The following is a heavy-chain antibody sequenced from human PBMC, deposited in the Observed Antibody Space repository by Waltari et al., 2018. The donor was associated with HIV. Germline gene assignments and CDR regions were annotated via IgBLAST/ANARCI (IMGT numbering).Heavy chain of an antibody. Sequence: EVQLVESGGGLVKPGGSVRLYCAASGLPFRTYNMTRVRQAPGKGLEWVSSISSVGSYIYYPDSFKGRFTISRDNAKNSLYLQMNSLRAEDTAVYYCAGGGYDYAWGTYRPFDYWGQGTLVTVSS. CDR2: ISSVGSYI. D-gene: IGHD3-16*02. J-gene: IGHJ4*02. CDR1: GLPFRTYN. CDR3: AGGGYDYAWGTYRPFDY. V-gene: IGHV3-21*03.